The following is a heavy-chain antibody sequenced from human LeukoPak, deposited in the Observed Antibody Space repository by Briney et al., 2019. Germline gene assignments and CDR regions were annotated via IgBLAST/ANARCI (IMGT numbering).Heavy chain of an antibody. CDR1: GFTFSSYA. V-gene: IGHV3-23*01. D-gene: IGHD6-13*01. J-gene: IGHJ4*02. Sequence: PGGSLRLSCAASGFTFSSYAMSWVRQAPGKGLEWVSAISGSGGSTYYADSVKDRFTISRDNSKNTLYLQMNSLRAEDTAVYYCAKVEAGTGDYFDYWGQGTLVTVSS. CDR2: ISGSGGST. CDR3: AKVEAGTGDYFDY.